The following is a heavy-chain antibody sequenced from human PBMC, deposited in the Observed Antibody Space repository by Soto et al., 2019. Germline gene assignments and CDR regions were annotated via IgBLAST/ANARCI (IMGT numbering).Heavy chain of an antibody. CDR2: ISGSGGST. CDR1: GFTFSSYA. V-gene: IGHV3-23*01. CDR3: AKDRPVLLWFGELLPPSFDY. D-gene: IGHD3-10*01. Sequence: GGSLRLSCAASGFTFSSYAMSWVRQAPGKGLEWVSAISGSGGSTYYADSVKGRFTISRDNSKNTLYLQMNSLRAEDTAVYYCAKDRPVLLWFGELLPPSFDYWGQGTLVTVSS. J-gene: IGHJ4*02.